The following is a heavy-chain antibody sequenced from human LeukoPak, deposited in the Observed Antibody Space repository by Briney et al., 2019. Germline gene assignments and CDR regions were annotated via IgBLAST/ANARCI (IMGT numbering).Heavy chain of an antibody. D-gene: IGHD5-18*01. CDR2: VYSSGST. V-gene: IGHV4-59*01. CDR3: ARGSGSYGFFDL. J-gene: IGHJ4*02. CDR1: GGSISNSY. Sequence: SETLSLTCTVSGGSISNSYWTWVRQPPGKGLEWIGNVYSSGSTNYNPSLMSRVSLSVDTSTNQFSLKVRSVTAADTAVYYCARGSGSYGFFDLWGQGALVTVS.